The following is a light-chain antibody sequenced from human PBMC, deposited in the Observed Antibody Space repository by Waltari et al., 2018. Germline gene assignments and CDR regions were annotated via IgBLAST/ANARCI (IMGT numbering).Light chain of an antibody. CDR3: QQYNSYSIT. Sequence: DIQMTQSPSTLSASVGDRVTITCRASQTISSWLAWYQQQPGKAPRLLLYRASTLESGVPSRFSGSGSGTEFTLTISSLQPDDFATYYCQQYNSYSITFGQGTRLEIK. CDR2: RAS. J-gene: IGKJ5*01. V-gene: IGKV1-5*03. CDR1: QTISSW.